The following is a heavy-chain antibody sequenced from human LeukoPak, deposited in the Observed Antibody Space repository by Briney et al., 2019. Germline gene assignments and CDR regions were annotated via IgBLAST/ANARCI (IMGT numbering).Heavy chain of an antibody. CDR2: IYHSGST. CDR1: GYSISSGYY. V-gene: IGHV4-38-2*01. Sequence: PSETLSLTCAVSGYSISSGYYWGWIRQPPGKGMEWIGSIYHSGSTYYNPSPKSRVTISVDTSKNQFSLKLSSVTAADTAVYYCARLTGGSFVFDYWGQGTLVTVSS. CDR3: ARLTGGSFVFDY. D-gene: IGHD1-26*01. J-gene: IGHJ4*02.